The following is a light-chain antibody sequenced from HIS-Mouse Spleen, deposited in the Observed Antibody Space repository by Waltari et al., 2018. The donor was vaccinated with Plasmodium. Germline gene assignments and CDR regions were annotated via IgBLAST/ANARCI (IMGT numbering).Light chain of an antibody. CDR3: QQYNNWSFT. CDR1: QSVSSN. V-gene: IGKV3-15*01. Sequence: EIVMTQSPDTLSVSPGERANISCRASQSVSSNLAWYQQKPGQAPRLLIYGASTRATGIPARFSGSGSGTEFTLTISSLQSEDFAVYYCQQYNNWSFTFGPGTKVDIK. J-gene: IGKJ3*01. CDR2: GAS.